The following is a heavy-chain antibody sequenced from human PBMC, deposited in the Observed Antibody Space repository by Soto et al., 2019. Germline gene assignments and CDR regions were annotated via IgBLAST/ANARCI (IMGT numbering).Heavy chain of an antibody. CDR2: IYPGDSDT. CDR1: GYSFTSYW. CDR3: AALRIAVAGTGDWFDP. Sequence: EVQLVQSGAEVKKPGESLRISCKGSGYSFTSYWIGWVRQMPGKGLEWMGIIYPGDSDTRYSPSFQGQVTISADKSISTAYLQWSSLKASDTAMYYCAALRIAVAGTGDWFDPWGQGTLVTVSS. J-gene: IGHJ5*02. D-gene: IGHD6-19*01. V-gene: IGHV5-51*03.